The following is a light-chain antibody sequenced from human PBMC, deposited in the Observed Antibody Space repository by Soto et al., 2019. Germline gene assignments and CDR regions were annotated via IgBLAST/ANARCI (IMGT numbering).Light chain of an antibody. CDR2: EDS. J-gene: IGLJ1*01. CDR1: SSYVGSYNL. Sequence: QPVLKHPVSGSGSPGGALTISYTGKSSYVGSYNLVSWYQQHPGKAPKLMIYEDSKRPSGVSNRFSGSKSGNTASLTISGLQAEDEADYYCCSYAGSSTDVFGTGTKVTVL. V-gene: IGLV2-23*01. CDR3: CSYAGSSTDV.